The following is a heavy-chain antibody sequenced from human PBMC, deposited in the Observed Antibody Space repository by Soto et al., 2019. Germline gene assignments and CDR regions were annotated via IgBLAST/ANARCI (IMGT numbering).Heavy chain of an antibody. D-gene: IGHD3-10*01. CDR1: GYSFTSYW. CDR3: ASSTRGVRGVIMGYYYYGMDV. J-gene: IGHJ6*02. Sequence: GESLKISCKGSGYSFTSYWIGWVRQMPGKGLEWMGIIYPGDSDTRYSPSFQGQVTISADESISTAYLQWSSLKASDTAMYYCASSTRGVRGVIMGYYYYGMDVWGQGTTVTVSS. CDR2: IYPGDSDT. V-gene: IGHV5-51*01.